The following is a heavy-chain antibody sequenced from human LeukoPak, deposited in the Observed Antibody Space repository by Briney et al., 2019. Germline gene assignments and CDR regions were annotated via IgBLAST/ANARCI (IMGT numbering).Heavy chain of an antibody. D-gene: IGHD3-10*01. CDR3: AKVIRGGYGMDV. J-gene: IGHJ6*02. CDR1: GFTFSSFG. CDR2: ISDSSSIT. V-gene: IGHV3-48*02. Sequence: GGSLRLSWAASGFTFSSFGMNWVRQAPGKGLEWVSYISDSSSITYYADSVKGRFTISRDNAKNSLSLQLNSLRDEDTAVYFCAKVIRGGYGMDVWGQGTTVTVSS.